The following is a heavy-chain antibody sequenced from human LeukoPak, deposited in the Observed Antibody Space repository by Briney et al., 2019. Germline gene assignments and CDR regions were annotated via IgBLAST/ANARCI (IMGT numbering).Heavy chain of an antibody. CDR3: AREVGAPESARAFDI. J-gene: IGHJ3*02. CDR1: GGSISSGGYY. D-gene: IGHD3-16*01. CDR2: IYYSGST. Sequence: SQTLSLTCTVSGGSISSGGYYWSWIRQHPGKGLEWIGYIYYSGSTYYNPSLKSRVTISVDTSKNQFSLKLSSVTAADTAVYYCAREVGAPESARAFDIWGQGTMVTVSS. V-gene: IGHV4-31*03.